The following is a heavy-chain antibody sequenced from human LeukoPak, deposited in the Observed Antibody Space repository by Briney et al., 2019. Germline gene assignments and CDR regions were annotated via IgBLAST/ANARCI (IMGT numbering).Heavy chain of an antibody. CDR1: GGSFSGYY. CDR3: ARGRVERSGWFLYYYYYYMDV. V-gene: IGHV4-34*01. CDR2: INHSGST. D-gene: IGHD6-19*01. Sequence: SETLSLTCAVYGGSFSGYYWSWIRQPPGEGLEWIGEINHSGSTNYNPSLKSRVTISVDTSKNQFSLKLSSVTAADTAVYYCARGRVERSGWFLYYYYYYMDVWGKGTTVTVSS. J-gene: IGHJ6*03.